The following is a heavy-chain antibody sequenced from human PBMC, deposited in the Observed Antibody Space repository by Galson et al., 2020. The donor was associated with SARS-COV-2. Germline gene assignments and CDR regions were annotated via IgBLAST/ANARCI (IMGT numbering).Heavy chain of an antibody. CDR3: ARDPFYDSSGLDAFDI. Sequence: TGGSLRLSCAASGFTFISYAMHWVRQAPGKGLEWVAVISYDGSNKYYADSVKGRFTISRDNSKNTLYLQMNSLRAEDTAVYYCARDPFYDSSGLDAFDIWGQGTMVTVSS. J-gene: IGHJ3*02. CDR1: GFTFISYA. D-gene: IGHD3-22*01. V-gene: IGHV3-30-3*01. CDR2: ISYDGSNK.